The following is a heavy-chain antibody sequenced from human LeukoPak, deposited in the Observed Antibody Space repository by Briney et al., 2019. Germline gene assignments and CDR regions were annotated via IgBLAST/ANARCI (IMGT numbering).Heavy chain of an antibody. J-gene: IGHJ5*02. Sequence: SETLSLTCTVSGGSISSYYWSWIRQPAGKGLEWIGRIYTSGSTNYNPSLKGRVTMSVDTSKNQFSLKLSSVTAADTAVYYCASGTFYCTNGVCYTWFDPWGQGTLVTVSS. CDR2: IYTSGST. CDR3: ASGTFYCTNGVCYTWFDP. CDR1: GGSISSYY. V-gene: IGHV4-4*07. D-gene: IGHD2-8*01.